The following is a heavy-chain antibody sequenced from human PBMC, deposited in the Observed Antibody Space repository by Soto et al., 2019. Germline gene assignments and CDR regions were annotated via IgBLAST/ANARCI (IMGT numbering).Heavy chain of an antibody. CDR2: ISAYNGNT. J-gene: IGHJ4*02. CDR3: ARSEGQLWQTGSFDY. V-gene: IGHV1-18*01. Sequence: ASVKVSCKASGYTFTSYGISWVRQAPGQGLEWMGWISAYNGNTNYAQKLQGRVTMTTDTSTSTAYMELRSLRSDDTAVYYCARSEGQLWQTGSFDYWGQGTLVTVSS. D-gene: IGHD5-18*01. CDR1: GYTFTSYG.